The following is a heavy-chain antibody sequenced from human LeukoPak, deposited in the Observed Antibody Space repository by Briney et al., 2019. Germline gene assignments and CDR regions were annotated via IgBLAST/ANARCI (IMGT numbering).Heavy chain of an antibody. CDR1: GGSISSGGYS. CDR3: ASSFSLASGFDY. Sequence: SETLSLTCAVSGGSISSGGYSWSWIRQPPGKGLEWIGYIYHSGSTYYNPSLKSRVTISVDRSKNQFSLKLSSVTAADTAVYYCASSFSLASGFDYWGQGTLVTVSS. D-gene: IGHD2/OR15-2a*01. CDR2: IYHSGST. V-gene: IGHV4-30-2*01. J-gene: IGHJ4*02.